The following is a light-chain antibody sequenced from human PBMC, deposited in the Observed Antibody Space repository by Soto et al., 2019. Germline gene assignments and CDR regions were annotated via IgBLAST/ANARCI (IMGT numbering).Light chain of an antibody. Sequence: EIVLTQSQATQSVSPGERATLSCRASQSVASYLAWYHQKPGQAPRLLIYGASTRATGVPARFSGSGSGTDFTLTITRLEPEDFAVYYCQQRSNWRTFGQGTIVDIK. CDR1: QSVASY. V-gene: IGKV3-11*01. CDR3: QQRSNWRT. CDR2: GAS. J-gene: IGKJ1*01.